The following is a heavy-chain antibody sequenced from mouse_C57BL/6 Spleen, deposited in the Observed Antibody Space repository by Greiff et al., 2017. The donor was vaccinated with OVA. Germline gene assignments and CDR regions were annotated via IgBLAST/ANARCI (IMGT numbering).Heavy chain of an antibody. V-gene: IGHV3-6*01. CDR1: GYSITSGYY. D-gene: IGHD1-1*01. CDR2: ISYDGSN. J-gene: IGHJ1*03. Sequence: DVQLQESGPGLVKPSQSLSLTCSVTGYSITSGYYWNWIRQFPGNKLEWMGYISYDGSNNYNPSLKNRISITRDTSKNQFFLKLNSVTTEDTATYYCARGLPYYGSSYGWYFDVWGTGTTVTVSS. CDR3: ARGLPYYGSSYGWYFDV.